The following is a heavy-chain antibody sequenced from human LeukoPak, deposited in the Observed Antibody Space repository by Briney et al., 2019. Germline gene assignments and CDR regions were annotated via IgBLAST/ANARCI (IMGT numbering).Heavy chain of an antibody. CDR3: ASPLGEYTIDY. J-gene: IGHJ4*02. Sequence: GASVKVSCKASGFTFTSYYMHWVRQAPGQGLEWMGIINPSGGSTSYAQKFQVRVTMTRDTSISTAYMELSRLRSEDTAVYYCASPLGEYTIDYWGQGTLVTVSS. V-gene: IGHV1-46*01. CDR1: GFTFTSYY. D-gene: IGHD1-1*01. CDR2: INPSGGST.